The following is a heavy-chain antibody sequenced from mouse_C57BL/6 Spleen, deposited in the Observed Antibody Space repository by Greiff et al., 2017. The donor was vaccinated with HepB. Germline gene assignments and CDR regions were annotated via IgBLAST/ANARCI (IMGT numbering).Heavy chain of an antibody. V-gene: IGHV1-59*01. CDR3: ARGGYYGAWFAY. J-gene: IGHJ3*01. Sequence: QVQLQQPGAELVRPGTSVKLSCKASGYTFTSYWMHWVKQRPGQGLEWIGVIAPSDSYTNYNQKFKGKATLTVDTSSSTAYMQLSSLTSEDSAVYYCARGGYYGAWFAYWGQGTLVTVSA. D-gene: IGHD1-1*01. CDR2: IAPSDSYT. CDR1: GYTFTSYW.